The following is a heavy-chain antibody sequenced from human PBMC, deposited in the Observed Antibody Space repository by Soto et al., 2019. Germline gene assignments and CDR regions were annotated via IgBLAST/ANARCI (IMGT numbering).Heavy chain of an antibody. CDR3: ARVDYGVIPCYFDY. J-gene: IGHJ4*02. CDR1: GFTFSSYW. V-gene: IGHV3-74*01. CDR2: INSDGSST. D-gene: IGHD4-17*01. Sequence: GGSLRLSCAASGFTFSSYWRHWVRQAPGKGLVWVSRINSDGSSTSYADSVKGRFTISRDNAKNTLYLQMNSLRAEDTAVYYCARVDYGVIPCYFDYWGQGTMVTVYS.